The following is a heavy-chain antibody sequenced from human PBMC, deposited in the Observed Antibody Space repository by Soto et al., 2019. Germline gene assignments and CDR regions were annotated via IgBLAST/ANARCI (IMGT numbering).Heavy chain of an antibody. V-gene: IGHV1-69*01. D-gene: IGHD3-16*01. CDR3: ASLGNRGSLRFGLTADNFDY. CDR2: IIPIFGTA. Sequence: QVQLVQSGAEVRRPGSSVKVSCQASGGTFNSYGISWVRQAPGQGLEWMGEIIPIFGTATYSQKFQGRVTTAADESTNTAYMELSSLRSEDTAVYYCASLGNRGSLRFGLTADNFDYWGQGTLVTVSS. J-gene: IGHJ4*02. CDR1: GGTFNSYG.